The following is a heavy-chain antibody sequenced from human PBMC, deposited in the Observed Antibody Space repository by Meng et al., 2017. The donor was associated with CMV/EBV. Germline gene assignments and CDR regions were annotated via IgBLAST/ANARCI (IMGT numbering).Heavy chain of an antibody. CDR3: ARAGDGDAHFDY. J-gene: IGHJ4*02. CDR2: INPSGGST. Sequence: ASVKVSCKASGYTVTSYYMHWVRQAPGQGLEWMGIINPSGGSTSYAQKFQGRVTMTRDTSTSTVYMELSSLRSEDTAVYHCARAGDGDAHFDYWGQGTLVTVSS. D-gene: IGHD4-17*01. V-gene: IGHV1-46*01. CDR1: GYTVTSYY.